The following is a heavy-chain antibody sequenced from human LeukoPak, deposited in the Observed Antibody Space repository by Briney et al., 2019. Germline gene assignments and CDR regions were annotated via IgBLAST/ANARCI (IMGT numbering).Heavy chain of an antibody. CDR1: GYTFTSYY. CDR3: ARGSRWLQLGRYFDY. Sequence: ASVKVSCKASGYTFTSYYMHWVRQAPGRGLEWMGIINPSGGSTSYAQKFQGRVTMTRDTSTSTVYMELSSLRSEDTAVYYCARGSRWLQLGRYFDYWGQGTLVTVSS. CDR2: INPSGGST. D-gene: IGHD5-24*01. J-gene: IGHJ4*02. V-gene: IGHV1-46*01.